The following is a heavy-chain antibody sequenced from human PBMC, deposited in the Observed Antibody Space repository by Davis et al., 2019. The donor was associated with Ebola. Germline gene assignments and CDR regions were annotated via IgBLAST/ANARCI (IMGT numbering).Heavy chain of an antibody. CDR2: IYYSGST. CDR3: ARNDIAVAGMAGFDP. CDR1: GGSFSGYY. D-gene: IGHD6-19*01. V-gene: IGHV4-59*01. J-gene: IGHJ5*02. Sequence: MPSETLSLTCAVYGGSFSGYYWSWIRQPPGKGLEWIGYIYYSGSTNYNPSLKSRVTISVDTSKNQFSLKVSSVTAADTAVYYCARNDIAVAGMAGFDPWGQGTLVTVSS.